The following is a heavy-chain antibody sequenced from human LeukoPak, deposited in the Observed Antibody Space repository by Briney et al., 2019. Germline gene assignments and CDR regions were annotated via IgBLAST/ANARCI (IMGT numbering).Heavy chain of an antibody. V-gene: IGHV3-48*01. Sequence: PGGSLRLSCAASGFTFSTYSMSWVRQAPGKGPEWVSYISSSSNSIYYADSVKGRFTISRDNAKNSLYLQMNSLRAEDTAVYYCARGAYSGTSLFGYWGQGTLVTVSS. CDR3: ARGAYSGTSLFGY. CDR2: ISSSSNSI. D-gene: IGHD2-21*01. J-gene: IGHJ4*02. CDR1: GFTFSTYS.